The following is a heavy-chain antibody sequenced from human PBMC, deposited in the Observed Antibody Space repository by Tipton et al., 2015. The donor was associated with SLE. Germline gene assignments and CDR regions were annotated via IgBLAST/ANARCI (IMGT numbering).Heavy chain of an antibody. CDR1: GGSISSSSYY. D-gene: IGHD3-10*01. Sequence: TLSLTCTVSGGSISSSSYYWGWIRQPPGKGLEWIGSIYYSGSTFHNPSLKSRLTISVDTSKNQFSLKLSSVTAADTAVYYCARGGVLGFHPSAFDIWGQGTMVTVSS. CDR3: ARGGVLGFHPSAFDI. J-gene: IGHJ3*02. V-gene: IGHV4-39*07. CDR2: IYYSGST.